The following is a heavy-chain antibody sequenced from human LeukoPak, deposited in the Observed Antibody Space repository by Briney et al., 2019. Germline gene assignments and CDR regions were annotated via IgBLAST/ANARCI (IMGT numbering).Heavy chain of an antibody. CDR2: ISWNSGSI. D-gene: IGHD1-26*01. CDR1: GFTFDDYA. J-gene: IGHJ6*03. Sequence: PGRSLRLSCAASGFTFDDYAMHWVWRAPGKGLEWVSGISWNSGSIGYADSVKGRFTISRDNAKNSLYLQMSSLRAEDMALYYCAKASGSYFSYYYYMDVWGKGTTVTVSS. CDR3: AKASGSYFSYYYYMDV. V-gene: IGHV3-9*03.